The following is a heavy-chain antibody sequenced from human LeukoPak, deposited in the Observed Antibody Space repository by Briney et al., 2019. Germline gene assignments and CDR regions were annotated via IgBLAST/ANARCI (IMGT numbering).Heavy chain of an antibody. D-gene: IGHD6-13*01. V-gene: IGHV1-46*01. CDR2: INPSGGST. CDR1: GYTFTSHY. Sequence: ASVKVSCKASGYTFTSHYIHWVRQAPGQGLEWMGIINPSGGSTNSAQKFQGRVTITRDTSASTAYMELSSLRSEDTAVYYCAREGSSWYREFDYWGQGTLVTVSS. CDR3: AREGSSWYREFDY. J-gene: IGHJ4*02.